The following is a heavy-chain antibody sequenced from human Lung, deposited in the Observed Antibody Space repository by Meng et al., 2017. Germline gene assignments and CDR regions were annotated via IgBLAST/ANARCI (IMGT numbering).Heavy chain of an antibody. CDR1: GGSSSNSNW. D-gene: IGHD6-19*01. CDR2: IYHSGYT. Sequence: QRQRPEFGAGLVKPLGPLSLPCPCCGGSSSNSNWWGWVRQPTGKGPERIGEIYHSGYTNYNTYLKRPVNISVNKSKNPFYLQLSLVTGADTAVYYCVRRGVWLDTQNFDYWGQGTLVTVSS. V-gene: IGHV4-4*02. J-gene: IGHJ4*02. CDR3: VRRGVWLDTQNFDY.